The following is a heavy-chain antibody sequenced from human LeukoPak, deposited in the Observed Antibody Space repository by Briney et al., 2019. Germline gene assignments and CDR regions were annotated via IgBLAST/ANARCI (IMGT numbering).Heavy chain of an antibody. CDR3: AKEGYSSTWNADFDF. CDR1: GFTFSSYA. J-gene: IGHJ4*02. V-gene: IGHV3-23*01. CDR2: VSGSGGTT. Sequence: GGSLRLSCAASGFTFSSYAMSWVRQAPGKGLEWVSAVSGSGGTTYYADSVKGRFTISRDNSKNTLYLQMNSLRAEDTAVYYCAKEGYSSTWNADFDFGGQGTLVTVSS. D-gene: IGHD6-13*01.